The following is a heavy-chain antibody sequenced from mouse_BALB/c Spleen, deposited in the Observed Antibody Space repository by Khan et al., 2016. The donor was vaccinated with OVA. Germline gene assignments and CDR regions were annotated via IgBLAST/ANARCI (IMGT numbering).Heavy chain of an antibody. J-gene: IGHJ3*01. CDR2: VSTGGSYT. CDR3: TRLAYYYDSEGFAY. V-gene: IGHV5-6*01. Sequence: EVQLVESGGDLVKPGGSLKLSCAASGFTFSTYGMSWVRQAPDKRLEWVATVSTGGSYTYYPDSATGRFTISRDKAKNTLYLQMSGLRSEDTAMFYCTRLAYYYDSEGFAYWGQGTLVTVSA. D-gene: IGHD1-1*01. CDR1: GFTFSTYG.